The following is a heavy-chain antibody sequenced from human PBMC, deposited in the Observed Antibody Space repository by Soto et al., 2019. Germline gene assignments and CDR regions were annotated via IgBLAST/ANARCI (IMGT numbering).Heavy chain of an antibody. CDR3: AHRPSGWYLFDY. J-gene: IGHJ4*02. CDR2: IYWDDDK. V-gene: IGHV2-5*02. CDR1: GFSLSTSGVG. Sequence: SGPTLVNPTQTLTLTCTFSGFSLSTSGVGVGWIRQPPGKALEWLTLIYWDDDKRYSPSLKARLTITKDTSKNQVVLTMTNMDPVDTATYYCAHRPSGWYLFDYWGQGTLVTVSS. D-gene: IGHD6-19*01.